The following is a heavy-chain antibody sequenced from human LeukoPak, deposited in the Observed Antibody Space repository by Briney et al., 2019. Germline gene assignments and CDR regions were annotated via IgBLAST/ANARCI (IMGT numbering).Heavy chain of an antibody. J-gene: IGHJ6*03. CDR3: ARTPHGITIFGVVNGPSYYYYYMDV. D-gene: IGHD3-3*01. V-gene: IGHV4-30-4*01. CDR1: GGSISSGDYY. Sequence: SETLSLTCTVSGGSISSGDYYWSWIRQPPGKGLEWIGYIYYSGSTYYNPSLKSRVTISVDTSKNQFSLKLSSVTAADTAVYYCARTPHGITIFGVVNGPSYYYYYMDVWGKGTTVTVSS. CDR2: IYYSGST.